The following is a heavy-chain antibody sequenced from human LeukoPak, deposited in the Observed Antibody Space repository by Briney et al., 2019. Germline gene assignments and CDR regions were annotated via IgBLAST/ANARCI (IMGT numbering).Heavy chain of an antibody. CDR3: ARDGQVVVGGAIGYFYYYMDV. CDR2: LSHDGRDK. Sequence: GRSLRLSCAASGVTLKDYAMYWVRQAPGKGLEWVGVLSHDGRDKYYAASVKGRFTISRDNSKNTLFVQMNNMTTEDTAVYYCARDGQVVVGGAIGYFYYYMDVWGKGTTVTVSS. V-gene: IGHV3-30*04. D-gene: IGHD2-2*01. CDR1: GVTLKDYA. J-gene: IGHJ6*03.